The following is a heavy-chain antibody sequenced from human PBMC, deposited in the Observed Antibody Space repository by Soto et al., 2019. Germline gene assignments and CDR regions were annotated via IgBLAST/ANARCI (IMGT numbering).Heavy chain of an antibody. CDR2: VYYTGTT. J-gene: IGHJ4*01. Sequence: SETMSLTCSVAGSPISSYYWRRFRQPPGQGLEWLGYVYYTGTTTYNPSLKSRLTISLDTSKTQFSLKLGSVTAADTAVYYCARLGDYYQTFDYWGQGALVTVSS. V-gene: IGHV4-59*08. CDR3: ARLGDYYQTFDY. D-gene: IGHD3-22*01. CDR1: GSPISSYY.